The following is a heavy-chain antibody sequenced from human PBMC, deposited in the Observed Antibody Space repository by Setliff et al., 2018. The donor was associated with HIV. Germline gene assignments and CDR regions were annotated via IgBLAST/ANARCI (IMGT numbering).Heavy chain of an antibody. J-gene: IGHJ3*02. V-gene: IGHV3-21*01. CDR3: ARSRSTRDAFDT. CDR2: ISSSGSYI. CDR1: GFTVIDYA. Sequence: GSLRLSCEASGFTVIDYALNWVRQAPGKGLEWVSSISSSGSYIYYAASLKGRFTITRDNARNSLYLEMSTLRAEDTALYYCARSRSTRDAFDTWGRGTMVTVSS. D-gene: IGHD2-2*01.